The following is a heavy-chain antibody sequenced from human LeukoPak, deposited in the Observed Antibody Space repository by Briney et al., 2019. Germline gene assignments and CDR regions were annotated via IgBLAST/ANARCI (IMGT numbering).Heavy chain of an antibody. CDR3: ARVAPYSSGWYVAY. CDR1: GAYINSYY. V-gene: IGHV4-59*01. D-gene: IGHD6-19*01. CDR2: IYYSGTT. J-gene: IGHJ4*02. Sequence: SETLSLTCTVSGAYINSYYWSWIRQPPGEGLEWIGYIYYSGTTNYNPSPKSRVTISVDTSKNQFSLKLTSVTAADTAVYYCARVAPYSSGWYVAYWGQGTLVTVSS.